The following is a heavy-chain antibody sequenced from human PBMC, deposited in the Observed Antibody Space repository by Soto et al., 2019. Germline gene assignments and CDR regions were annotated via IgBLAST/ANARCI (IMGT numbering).Heavy chain of an antibody. Sequence: QVQLVQSGAAVKKPGASVKVSCKASGYTFTSHDINWVRQASGRGLEWMGWMNPKTGDTGYAQKLQGRLTMTRDTPISTAYMELSGQRSEDTAFSHSAKGPSHIVILADPEEGFVGFESWGQGTLVTVSS. CDR3: AKGPSHIVILADPEEGFVGFES. V-gene: IGHV1-8*01. CDR1: GYTFTSHD. D-gene: IGHD3-3*01. CDR2: MNPKTGDT. J-gene: IGHJ5*01.